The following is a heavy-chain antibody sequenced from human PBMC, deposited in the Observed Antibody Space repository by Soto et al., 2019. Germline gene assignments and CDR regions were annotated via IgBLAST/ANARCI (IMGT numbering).Heavy chain of an antibody. CDR3: AREFTPNDY. CDR2: ISISGRDT. J-gene: IGHJ4*02. V-gene: IGHV3-23*01. CDR1: GLTFSNYA. Sequence: GGSLRLSCAASGLTFSNYAFSWVRQAPGKGLEWVSAISISGRDTYYTDSVKGRFIISRDNSKDTLYLQLNSLRADDSAIYYCAREFTPNDYWGRGTLVTV. D-gene: IGHD2-15*01.